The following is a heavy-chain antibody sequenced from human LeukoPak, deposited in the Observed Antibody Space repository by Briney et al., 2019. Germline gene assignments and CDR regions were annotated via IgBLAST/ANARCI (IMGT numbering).Heavy chain of an antibody. CDR3: ARGFYYGKGSPFDY. D-gene: IGHD3-10*01. CDR2: ISSDGSNK. Sequence: GGSLRLSCAASGFTFSSYDMHWVRQAPGKGLEWVAAISSDGSNKYYADSVKGRFTISRDNSKNTLYLEMNSLRDEDTAVYYCARGFYYGKGSPFDYGGRETLVTAS. V-gene: IGHV3-30-3*01. CDR1: GFTFSSYD. J-gene: IGHJ4*02.